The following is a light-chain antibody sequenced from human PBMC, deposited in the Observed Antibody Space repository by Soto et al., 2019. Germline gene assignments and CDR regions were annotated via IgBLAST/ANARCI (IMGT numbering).Light chain of an antibody. CDR1: SGHTTYA. CDR2: LNSDGSH. J-gene: IGLJ1*01. Sequence: QPVLTQSPSASASLVASVRLTCTLSSGHTTYAIAWHQQQPEKGPRYLMRLNSDGSHSTGDGIPDRFSGSSSGAARYLTITSRQSEDEAHYYCQTWDTGISVFGTGTKVTVL. V-gene: IGLV4-69*01. CDR3: QTWDTGISV.